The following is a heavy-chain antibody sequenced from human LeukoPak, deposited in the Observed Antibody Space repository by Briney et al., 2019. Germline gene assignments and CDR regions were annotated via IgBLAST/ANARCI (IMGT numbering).Heavy chain of an antibody. CDR3: ATGGYDFSY. D-gene: IGHD5-12*01. CDR1: GLTFYNTW. Sequence: GGSLRLSCTVSGLTFYNTWMNWVRRAPGKGLEWVGRIKTKSDGGTTDYAAPIKGRFTISGDDSKNTLFLQMNSLKTEDTAVYYCATGGYDFSYWGQGTLVTVSS. CDR2: IKTKSDGGTT. J-gene: IGHJ4*02. V-gene: IGHV3-15*07.